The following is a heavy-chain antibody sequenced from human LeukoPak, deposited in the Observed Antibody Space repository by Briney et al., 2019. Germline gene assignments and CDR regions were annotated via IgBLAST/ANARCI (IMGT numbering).Heavy chain of an antibody. CDR2: IYYSGST. CDR3: ARTIDGNRSVFDV. Sequence: SETLSLTCTVSGGSINGYYWSWIRQHPGKGLEWIGYIYYSGSTYYNPSLKSRVTMSIDTSKNQFSLKLSSVTAADTAVYYCARTIDGNRSVFDVWGQGTMVTVSS. J-gene: IGHJ3*01. V-gene: IGHV4-31*03. CDR1: GGSINGYY. D-gene: IGHD4-23*01.